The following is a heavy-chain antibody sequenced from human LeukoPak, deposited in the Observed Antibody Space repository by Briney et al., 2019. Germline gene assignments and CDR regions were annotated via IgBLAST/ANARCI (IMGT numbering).Heavy chain of an antibody. CDR2: IYSGGST. V-gene: IGHV3-66*02. D-gene: IGHD3-10*01. CDR1: GFTVRSNY. Sequence: PGGSLRLSXAASGFTVRSNYMSWVRQAPGKGLEWVSVIYSGGSTYYADSVKGRFTISRDNSKNTLYLQMNSLRAEDTAVYYCARDNGSGKYYFDYWGQGTLVTVSS. J-gene: IGHJ4*02. CDR3: ARDNGSGKYYFDY.